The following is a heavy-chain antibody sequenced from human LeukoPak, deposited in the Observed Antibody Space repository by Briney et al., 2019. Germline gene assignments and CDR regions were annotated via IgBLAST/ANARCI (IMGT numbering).Heavy chain of an antibody. CDR1: GFTFSSYS. D-gene: IGHD3-10*01. CDR3: ASPPLWFGEGDAFDI. CDR2: ISSSSSYI. V-gene: IGHV3-21*01. J-gene: IGHJ3*02. Sequence: GSLRLSCAASGFTFSSYSMNWVRQAPGKGLEWVSSISSSSSYIYYADSVKGRFTISRDNAKNSLYLQMNSLRAEDTAVYYCASPPLWFGEGDAFDIWGQGTMVTVSS.